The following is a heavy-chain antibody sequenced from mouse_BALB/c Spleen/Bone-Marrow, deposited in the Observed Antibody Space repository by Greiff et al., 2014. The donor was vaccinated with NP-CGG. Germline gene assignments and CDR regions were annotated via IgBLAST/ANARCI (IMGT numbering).Heavy chain of an antibody. CDR3: TRDMGLPRFDY. J-gene: IGHJ2*01. Sequence: EVQVVESGGGLVQPGGSLRLSCATSGFTFTDYYMSWVRQPPGKALEWLGFIRTKPNGYTTEYSASVKVRFTISRDNSQSILYLQMNTLRVEDSATYYCTRDMGLPRFDYWGQGTTLTVSS. CDR1: GFTFTDYY. CDR2: IRTKPNGYTT. V-gene: IGHV7-3*02.